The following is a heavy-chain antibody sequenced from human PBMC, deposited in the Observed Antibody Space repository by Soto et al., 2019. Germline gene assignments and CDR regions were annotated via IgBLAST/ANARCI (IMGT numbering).Heavy chain of an antibody. D-gene: IGHD5-12*01. V-gene: IGHV1-69*01. Sequence: QVQLVQSGAEVKKPGSSVKVSCKASGGTFSSYAISWVRQAPGQGLEWMGGIIPIFGTANYAQKFQGRVTITADEATSTAYMELSSLRSEDTAVYYCAREGRGDSWTGFYFDYWGQGTLVTVSS. CDR3: AREGRGDSWTGFYFDY. CDR2: IIPIFGTA. J-gene: IGHJ4*02. CDR1: GGTFSSYA.